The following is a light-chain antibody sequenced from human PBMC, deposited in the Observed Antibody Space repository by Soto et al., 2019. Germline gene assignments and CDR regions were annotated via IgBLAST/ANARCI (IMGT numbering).Light chain of an antibody. CDR1: RSFASSY. Sequence: EIVLTQSPATLSLSPGERATLSCRASRSFASSYVAWYQHKPGQAPRLLIYAASSRATGIPDRFIGSGSGTDFTLTISRLEPEDSAVYYCHHYDSSPPYTFGKGTKVDIK. V-gene: IGKV3-20*01. CDR3: HHYDSSPPYT. J-gene: IGKJ2*01. CDR2: AAS.